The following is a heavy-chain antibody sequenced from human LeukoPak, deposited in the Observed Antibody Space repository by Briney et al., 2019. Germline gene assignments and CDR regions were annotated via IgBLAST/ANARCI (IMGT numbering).Heavy chain of an antibody. D-gene: IGHD3-3*01. V-gene: IGHV3-23*01. CDR1: GFTFSSYS. CDR3: AKDPNYDFWSGHDY. CDR2: ISGSGAGT. J-gene: IGHJ4*02. Sequence: GGSLRLSCAASGFTFSSYSMNWVRQAPGKGLEWVSAISGSGAGTYYADSVKGRFTISRDNSKNTLYLHMNSLRAEDTAVYYCAKDPNYDFWSGHDYWGQGSLVTVSS.